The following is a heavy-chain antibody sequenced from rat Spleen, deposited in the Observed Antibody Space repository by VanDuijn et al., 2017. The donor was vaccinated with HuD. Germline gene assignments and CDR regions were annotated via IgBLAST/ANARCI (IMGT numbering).Heavy chain of an antibody. V-gene: IGHV2-72*01. Sequence: QVQLKESGPGLVKPSQTLSLTCTVAGFSLTSYNVHWVRQPPGKGLVWMGIIWAGGGTNYNSAVQSRLSISRDTSKSQVFLKMNSLQPEDTGTYYCARHLRVASGVMDAWGQGASVTVSS. CDR1: GFSLTSYN. D-gene: IGHD1-11*01. CDR2: IWAGGGT. J-gene: IGHJ4*01. CDR3: ARHLRVASGVMDA.